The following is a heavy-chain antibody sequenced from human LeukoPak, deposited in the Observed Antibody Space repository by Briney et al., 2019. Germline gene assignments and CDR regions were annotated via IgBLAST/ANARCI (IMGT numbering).Heavy chain of an antibody. V-gene: IGHV3-53*01. CDR1: GFTVSSNY. J-gene: IGHJ4*02. D-gene: IGHD2-2*01. CDR2: IYSGGST. CDR3: AKSGELYCSSTSCYARWGYFDY. Sequence: GGSLRLSCAASGFTVSSNYMSWVRQAPGKGLEWVSVIYSGGSTYYADSVKGRFTISRDNSKNTLYLQMNSLRAEDTAVYYCAKSGELYCSSTSCYARWGYFDYWGQGTLVTVSS.